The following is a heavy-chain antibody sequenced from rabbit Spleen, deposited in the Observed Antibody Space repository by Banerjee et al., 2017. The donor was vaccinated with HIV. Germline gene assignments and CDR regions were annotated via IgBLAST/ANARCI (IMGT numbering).Heavy chain of an antibody. J-gene: IGHJ6*01. V-gene: IGHV1S40*01. Sequence: QSLEESGGGLVKPGASLTLTCKASGFSFNSGYDMCWVRQAPGKGLEWVACAYAGSSGSAYSATWAKGRFTISKTSSTTVTLQMTRLTVADTATYFCVRDLIDTVNDPYYRNLWGPGTLVTVS. CDR2: AYAGSSGSA. CDR3: VRDLIDTVNDPYYRNL. D-gene: IGHD1-1*01. CDR1: GFSFNSGYD.